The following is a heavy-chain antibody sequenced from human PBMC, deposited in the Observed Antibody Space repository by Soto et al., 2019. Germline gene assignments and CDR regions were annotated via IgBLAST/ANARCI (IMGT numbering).Heavy chain of an antibody. CDR2: ISYDGSNK. J-gene: IGHJ5*02. V-gene: IGHV3-30-3*01. Sequence: GGSLRLSCAASGFTFSSYAMPWVRQAPGKGLEWVAVISYDGSNKYYADSVKGRFTISRDNSKNTLYLQMNSLRAEDTAAYYCGRDPSCGDYDHWGQGTPVTVSP. CDR3: GRDPSCGDYDH. D-gene: IGHD4-17*01. CDR1: GFTFSSYA.